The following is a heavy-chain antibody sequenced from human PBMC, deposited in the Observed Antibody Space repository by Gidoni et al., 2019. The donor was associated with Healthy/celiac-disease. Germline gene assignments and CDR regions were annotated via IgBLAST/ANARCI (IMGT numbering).Heavy chain of an antibody. V-gene: IGHV3-48*02. CDR1: GLTFSSYS. CDR3: AREEAARNDYYYYYGMDV. D-gene: IGHD1-1*01. CDR2: ISSSSSTI. J-gene: IGHJ6*02. Sequence: EVQLVESGGGLVQPGGSLRRSCAASGLTFSSYSMNWVRQAPGKGLEWVSYISSSSSTIYYADSVKGRFTISRDNAKNSLYLQMNSLRDEDTAVYYCAREEAARNDYYYYYGMDVWGQGTTVTVSS.